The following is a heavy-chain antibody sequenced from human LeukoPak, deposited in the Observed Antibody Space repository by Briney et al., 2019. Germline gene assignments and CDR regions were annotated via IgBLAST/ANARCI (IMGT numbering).Heavy chain of an antibody. CDR1: GFTFSSYG. D-gene: IGHD6-19*01. CDR2: IRYDGSNK. Sequence: GGSLRLSCAASGFTFSSYGMHWVRQAPGKGLEWVAFIRYDGSNKYYADSVKGRFTISRDNSKNTLYLRMNSLRAEDTAVYYCAKVRQWLVREAYYFDYWGQGTLVTVSS. J-gene: IGHJ4*02. CDR3: AKVRQWLVREAYYFDY. V-gene: IGHV3-30*02.